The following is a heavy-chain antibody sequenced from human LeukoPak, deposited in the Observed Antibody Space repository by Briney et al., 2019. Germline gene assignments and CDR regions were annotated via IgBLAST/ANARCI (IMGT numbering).Heavy chain of an antibody. D-gene: IGHD3-16*01. CDR1: GFTSSDYS. Sequence: GGSLRLSCATSGFTSSDYSMTWVRQAPGKGLEWVSSITSTSSHINYADSVRGRFTISRDNAKNALFLQMTSLTDEDTALYYCARARLGYYDEYFDPWGQGTQVTVSS. J-gene: IGHJ5*02. CDR3: ARARLGYYDEYFDP. V-gene: IGHV3-21*01. CDR2: ITSTSSHI.